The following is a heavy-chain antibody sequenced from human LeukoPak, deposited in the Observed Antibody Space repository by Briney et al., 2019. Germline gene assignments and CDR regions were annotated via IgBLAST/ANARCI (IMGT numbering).Heavy chain of an antibody. CDR2: IYYTCTT. CDR1: GGSISSSLYH. J-gene: IGHJ5*02. V-gene: IGHV4-39*01. CDR3: ARQEIGLRSFDP. D-gene: IGHD3/OR15-3a*01. Sequence: SETLSLTCTVSGGSISSSLYHWVWIPQSPGQDWDWLGNIYYTCTTHYYPSLKSRVTIYVDTSKNQFSLNLISVTAADAAFYYCARQEIGLRSFDPWGRGTLVTVSS.